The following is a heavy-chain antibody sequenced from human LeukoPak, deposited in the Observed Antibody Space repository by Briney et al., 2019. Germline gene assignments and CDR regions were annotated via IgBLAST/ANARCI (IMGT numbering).Heavy chain of an antibody. CDR2: IYYTGST. CDR1: GGSISSYC. CDR3: ARGDYYGSGSYYDL. V-gene: IGHV4-59*01. J-gene: IGHJ4*02. Sequence: SETLSLTCTVSGGSISSYCWSWIRQPPGKGLEWIGYIYYTGSTTYNPSLKSRVTIAVDTSKNQFSLKLSSVTAAGTAVYYCARGDYYGSGSYYDLWGQGTLVTVSS. D-gene: IGHD3-10*01.